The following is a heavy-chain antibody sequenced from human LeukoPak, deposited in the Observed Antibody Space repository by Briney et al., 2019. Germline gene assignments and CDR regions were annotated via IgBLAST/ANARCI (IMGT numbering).Heavy chain of an antibody. J-gene: IGHJ4*02. Sequence: SETLSLTCTVSGGSISSYYWSWIRQPPGKGLEWIGYIYYSGSTNYNPSLKSRVTISVDTSKNQFSLKLSSVTAADTAVYYCASSGEDQLLPSFDYWGQGTLVTVSS. CDR1: GGSISSYY. D-gene: IGHD2-2*01. V-gene: IGHV4-59*12. CDR2: IYYSGST. CDR3: ASSGEDQLLPSFDY.